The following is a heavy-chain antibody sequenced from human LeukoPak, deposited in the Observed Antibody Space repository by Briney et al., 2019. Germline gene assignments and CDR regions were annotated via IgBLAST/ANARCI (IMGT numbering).Heavy chain of an antibody. CDR1: GYRFSRYG. CDR2: VSVFNNDT. V-gene: IGHV1-18*01. J-gene: IGHJ6*03. Sequence: GTSVKVVCKASGYRFSRYGISWVRQAPGQGPEWLGWVSVFNNDTKYAEKFQGRVTVTTEISTDTAYMELSGLRSDDTGVYYCARGHGYYYYMDVWGKGTTVTVSS. CDR3: ARGHGYYYYMDV.